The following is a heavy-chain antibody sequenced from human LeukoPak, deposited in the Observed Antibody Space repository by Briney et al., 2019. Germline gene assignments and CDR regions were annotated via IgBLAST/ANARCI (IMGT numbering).Heavy chain of an antibody. CDR1: GVSISSSSYY. CDR2: IYYSGTT. J-gene: IGHJ5*02. Sequence: PSETLSLTCTVSGVSISSSSYYWGWIRQPPGKGLEWIGIIYYSGTTYYNPSLKSRLTISVDTSKNPFSLKLSSVTATDTAVYYCARRGYCSSTSCYEYWFDPWGQGTLVTVSS. V-gene: IGHV4-39*01. CDR3: ARRGYCSSTSCYEYWFDP. D-gene: IGHD2-2*01.